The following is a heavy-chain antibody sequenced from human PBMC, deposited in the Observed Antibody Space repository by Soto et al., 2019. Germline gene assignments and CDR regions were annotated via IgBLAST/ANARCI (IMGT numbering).Heavy chain of an antibody. D-gene: IGHD1-20*01. CDR2: SYYSGTT. CDR1: CASISVHSYY. CDR3: KRRYNWNDNYFDP. J-gene: IGHJ5*02. Sequence: SETLSLTCPFSCASISVHSYYFTGICLPPGNVLECIGSSYYSGTTYFNPSLKSRATISVDTSKNQFSLRLTSVTAADTAIYYCKRRYNWNDNYFDPWGPGALVTVSS. V-gene: IGHV4-39*01.